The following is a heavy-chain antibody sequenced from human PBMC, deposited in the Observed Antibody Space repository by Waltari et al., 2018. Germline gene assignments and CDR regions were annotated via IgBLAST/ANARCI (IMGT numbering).Heavy chain of an antibody. CDR2: IYYSGST. CDR1: GGSISSYY. V-gene: IGHV4-59*01. D-gene: IGHD3-22*01. Sequence: QVQLQESGPGLVKPSETLSLTCTVSGGSISSYYWSWIRQPPGKGLEWIGYIYYSGSTNYNPSLKSRVTISVDTSKNQLSLKLSSVTAADTAVYYCASSYYDSSGYYFGTFDYWGQGTLVTVSS. J-gene: IGHJ4*02. CDR3: ASSYYDSSGYYFGTFDY.